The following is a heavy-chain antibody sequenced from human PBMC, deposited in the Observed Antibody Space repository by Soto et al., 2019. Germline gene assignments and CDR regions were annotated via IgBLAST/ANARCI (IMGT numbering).Heavy chain of an antibody. Sequence: GASVKVSCKASGYTFTSYGISWVRQAPGQGLEWMGWISAYNGNTNYAQKLQGRVTMTTDTSTSTAYMELRSLRSDDTAVYYCARDLEYCSSTSCYAFPFTTRSFDIPGPGTM. D-gene: IGHD2-2*01. CDR1: GYTFTSYG. CDR3: ARDLEYCSSTSCYAFPFTTRSFDI. J-gene: IGHJ3*02. V-gene: IGHV1-18*01. CDR2: ISAYNGNT.